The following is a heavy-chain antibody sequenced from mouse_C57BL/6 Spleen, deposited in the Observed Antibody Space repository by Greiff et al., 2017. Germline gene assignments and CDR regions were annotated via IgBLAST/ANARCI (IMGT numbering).Heavy chain of an antibody. CDR3: ARSGGFYYYAIDY. CDR1: GFTFTDYY. V-gene: IGHV7-3*01. J-gene: IGHJ4*01. Sequence: DVMLVESGGGLVQPGGSLSLSCAASGFTFTDYYMSWVRQPPGKALEWLGFIRNKANGYTTEYSASVKGRFTISRDNSHSILYLQMNALRAEYSATYYCARSGGFYYYAIDYWGQGASVTVSS. CDR2: IRNKANGYTT.